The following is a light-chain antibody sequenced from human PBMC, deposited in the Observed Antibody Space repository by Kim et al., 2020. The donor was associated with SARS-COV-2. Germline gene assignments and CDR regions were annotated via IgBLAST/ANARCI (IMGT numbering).Light chain of an antibody. V-gene: IGLV2-11*01. CDR2: DVT. CDR3: CSYAGSPPYV. CDR1: SSDVGLYNY. J-gene: IGLJ1*01. Sequence: QSALTQPRSVSGSPGQSVTISCTGTSSDVGLYNYVSWYQQHPGKPPKLMIYDVTERPSGVPDRFSASKSGNTASLTISGLQAEDEADYYCCSYAGSPPYVFGTGTKVTVL.